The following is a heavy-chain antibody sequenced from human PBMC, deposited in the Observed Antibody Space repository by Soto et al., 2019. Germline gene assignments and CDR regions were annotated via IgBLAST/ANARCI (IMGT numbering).Heavy chain of an antibody. CDR2: IKQDGSEK. Sequence: GGSLRLSCAASGFTFSSYWMSWFRQAPGKGLEWVANIKQDGSEKYYVDSVKGRFTISRDNAKNSLYLQMNSLRAEDTAVYYCARFMVVYKGGGAFDIWGQGTMVTVSS. CDR3: ARFMVVYKGGGAFDI. CDR1: GFTFSSYW. D-gene: IGHD2-15*01. J-gene: IGHJ3*02. V-gene: IGHV3-7*01.